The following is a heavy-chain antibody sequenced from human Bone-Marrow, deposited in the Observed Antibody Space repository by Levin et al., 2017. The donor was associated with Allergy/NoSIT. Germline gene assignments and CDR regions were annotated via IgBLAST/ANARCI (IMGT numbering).Heavy chain of an antibody. D-gene: IGHD2-2*01. Sequence: GGSLRLSCAASGFTFSSYAMHWVRQAPGKGLEWVAVISYDGSNKYYADSVKGRFTISRDNSKNTLYLQMNSLRAEDTAVYYCARDRGYCISTSCYAGYFQHWGQGTLVTVSS. CDR1: GFTFSSYA. J-gene: IGHJ1*01. V-gene: IGHV3-30-3*01. CDR2: ISYDGSNK. CDR3: ARDRGYCISTSCYAGYFQH.